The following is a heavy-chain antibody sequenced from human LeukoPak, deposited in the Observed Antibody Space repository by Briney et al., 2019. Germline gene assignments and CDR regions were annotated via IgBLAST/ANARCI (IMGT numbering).Heavy chain of an antibody. D-gene: IGHD7-27*01. CDR3: AKDIGSHWAQAGMDV. Sequence: GGSLRLSCAASGFTFDDYAIHWVRQAPGKGLEWVSVISWDGESTYYADSVRGRFTISRDNSKNSLYLQMNSLRAEDTALYYCAKDIGSHWAQAGMDVWGQGITVTVSS. CDR1: GFTFDDYA. J-gene: IGHJ6*02. V-gene: IGHV3-43D*03. CDR2: ISWDGEST.